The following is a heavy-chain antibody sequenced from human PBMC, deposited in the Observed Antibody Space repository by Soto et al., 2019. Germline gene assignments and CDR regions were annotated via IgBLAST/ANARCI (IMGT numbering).Heavy chain of an antibody. CDR1: GYTFSNFW. CDR2: IYPGDSET. CDR3: ARSPRSSPYFDS. V-gene: IGHV5-51*01. D-gene: IGHD6-13*01. J-gene: IGHJ4*02. Sequence: GESLKISCQCSGYTFSNFWIARVRQLPGKGLEYMGIIYPGDSETRYSPSFHGKVTISADRSIGTAYLQWSSLEASDSAFYFCARSPRSSPYFDSWGQGALVTVS.